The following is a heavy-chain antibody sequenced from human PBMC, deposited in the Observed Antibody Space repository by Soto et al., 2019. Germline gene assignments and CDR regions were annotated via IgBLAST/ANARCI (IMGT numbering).Heavy chain of an antibody. D-gene: IGHD2-2*01. CDR2: MNPNSGNT. Sequence: ASVKVSCKASGYTFTSYDINWVRQATGQGLEWMGWMNPNSGNTGYAQKFQGRVTMTRDNSISTAYMELNSLRSEDTAVYYCARAQTHFSSTSSYELDNWGQGTLVTASS. J-gene: IGHJ4*02. CDR3: ARAQTHFSSTSSYELDN. CDR1: GYTFTSYD. V-gene: IGHV1-8*01.